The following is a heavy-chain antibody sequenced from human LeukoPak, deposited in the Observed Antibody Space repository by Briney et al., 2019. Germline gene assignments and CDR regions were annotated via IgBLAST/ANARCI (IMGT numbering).Heavy chain of an antibody. CDR2: IGGSGDKT. CDR1: GFTFNRYA. Sequence: GGSLRLSCAASGFTFNRYAISWVRQAPGKGLEWVSTIGGSGDKTFCADSVKGRFTISRDNSKNMLHLQMSSLTGEDTALYYCVRRGDASSGWGDHDYWGQGALVTVSS. J-gene: IGHJ4*02. V-gene: IGHV3-23*01. D-gene: IGHD6-19*01. CDR3: VRRGDASSGWGDHDY.